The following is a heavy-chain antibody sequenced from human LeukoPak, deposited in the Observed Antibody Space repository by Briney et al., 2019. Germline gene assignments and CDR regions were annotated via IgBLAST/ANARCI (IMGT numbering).Heavy chain of an antibody. CDR1: GFTVSSNY. V-gene: IGHV3-66*01. D-gene: IGHD3-22*01. CDR2: IYSGGST. Sequence: GGSLRLSRAASGFTVSSNYMSWVRQAPGKGLEWVSVIYSGGSTYYADSVKGRFTISRDNSKNTLYLQMNSLRAEDTAVYYCARNYYDSSGYPDYWGQGTLVTVSS. J-gene: IGHJ4*02. CDR3: ARNYYDSSGYPDY.